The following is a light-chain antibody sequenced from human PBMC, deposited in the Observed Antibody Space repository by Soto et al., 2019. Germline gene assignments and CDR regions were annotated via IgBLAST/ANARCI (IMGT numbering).Light chain of an antibody. J-gene: IGKJ1*01. Sequence: EIELTQSPGTLSLSPGERATLSCRASQSVSSSYLAWYQQKPGQAPRLLIYGASRRATGIPDRFSGSGSGTDFTLTISRLEPEDFAVYYCQQYGSSPWTFGQGTKVDIK. CDR2: GAS. CDR1: QSVSSSY. V-gene: IGKV3-20*01. CDR3: QQYGSSPWT.